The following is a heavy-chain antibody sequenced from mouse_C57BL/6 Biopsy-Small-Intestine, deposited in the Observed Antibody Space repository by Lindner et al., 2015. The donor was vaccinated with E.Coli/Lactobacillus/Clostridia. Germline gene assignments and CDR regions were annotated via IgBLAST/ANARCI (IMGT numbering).Heavy chain of an antibody. V-gene: IGHV1-59*01. CDR2: ITPSDGST. CDR3: ARDMSNYDFWSGYHDY. J-gene: IGHJ4*01. D-gene: IGHD2-4*01. Sequence: SVKVSCKASGYTFISYYMHWVRQAPGQGLEWMGVITPSDGSTNYAQKFQGRVTMTRDTSTDTVHMDLNSLRSEDTAVYYCARDMSNYDFWSGYHDYWGQGTLVTVSS. CDR1: GYTFISYY.